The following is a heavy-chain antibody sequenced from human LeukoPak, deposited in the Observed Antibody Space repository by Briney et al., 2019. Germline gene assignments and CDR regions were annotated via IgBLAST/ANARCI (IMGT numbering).Heavy chain of an antibody. J-gene: IGHJ4*02. Sequence: PSETLSLTCTVSGGSLSSGGYYWRWIRQHPGRGLEWLGYIYYSGSTNYNPSLQSRVIISVDTSKNQFSLKLSSVTAADTAVYYCARALSTETGYFDYWGQGTLVTVSS. D-gene: IGHD2/OR15-2a*01. CDR2: IYYSGST. CDR1: GGSLSSGGYY. CDR3: ARALSTETGYFDY. V-gene: IGHV4-31*03.